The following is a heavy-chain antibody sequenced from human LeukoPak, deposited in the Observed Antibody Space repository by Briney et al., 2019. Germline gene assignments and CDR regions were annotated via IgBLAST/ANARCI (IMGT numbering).Heavy chain of an antibody. V-gene: IGHV3-23*01. D-gene: IGHD2-21*02. CDR2: ISGSGYTT. Sequence: GGSLRLSCVASGFTFSSFAINWVRQAPGKGLEWVSGISGSGYTTYYADSVRGRFSISRDNSRNTLTLQMSSLRAEDTAVYYCAKARSLTCGGDCYQIDYWGQGTLVIVSS. CDR1: GFTFSSFA. CDR3: AKARSLTCGGDCYQIDY. J-gene: IGHJ4*02.